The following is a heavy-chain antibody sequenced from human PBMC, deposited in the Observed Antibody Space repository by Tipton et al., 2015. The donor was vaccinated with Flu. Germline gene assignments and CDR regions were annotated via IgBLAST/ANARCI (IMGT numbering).Heavy chain of an antibody. CDR3: ARDPSLGMPDYFDY. J-gene: IGHJ4*02. CDR2: IHRSGST. Sequence: LRLSCSVSGDSIGSRYFWGWIRQPPGKGLEWIGNIHRSGSTYHNPSLKSRVTISVDASKNQFSLRLSSVTAADTAVYYCARDPSLGMPDYFDYWGQGALVTASS. CDR1: GDSIGSRYF. V-gene: IGHV4-38-2*02. D-gene: IGHD2-2*01.